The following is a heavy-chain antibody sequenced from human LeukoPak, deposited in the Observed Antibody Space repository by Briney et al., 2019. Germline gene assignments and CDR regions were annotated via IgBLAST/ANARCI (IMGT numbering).Heavy chain of an antibody. CDR3: AANSGYDLS. CDR2: ISSNGGST. D-gene: IGHD5-12*01. V-gene: IGHV3-64*01. Sequence: GGSLRLSCAASGFTFSSYAMHWVRQAPGKGLEYVSAISSNGGSTYYANSVKGRFTISRDNSKNTLYLQMGSLRAEDMAVYYCAANSGYDLSWGQGTLVTVFS. J-gene: IGHJ4*02. CDR1: GFTFSSYA.